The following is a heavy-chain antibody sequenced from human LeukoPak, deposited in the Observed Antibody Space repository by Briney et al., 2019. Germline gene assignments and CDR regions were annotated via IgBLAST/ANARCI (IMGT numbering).Heavy chain of an antibody. CDR1: GYTFTNYA. V-gene: IGHV1-3*01. J-gene: IGHJ4*02. CDR3: ARGIWSRTVSSYYLDY. D-gene: IGHD3-3*01. CDR2: INAGNGNT. Sequence: ASVKVSCKASGYTFTNYAMQWVRQAPGQRLEWMGWINAGNGNTRYSQRFQGRVTITRDTSASTAYMEVTSLRSEDTAVYYCARGIWSRTVSSYYLDYWGQGTLVTVSS.